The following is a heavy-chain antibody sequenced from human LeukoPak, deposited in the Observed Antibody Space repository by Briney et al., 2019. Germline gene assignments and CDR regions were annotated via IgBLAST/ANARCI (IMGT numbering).Heavy chain of an antibody. CDR1: GYSISSGYY. D-gene: IGHD2-21*02. CDR2: IYHSGST. V-gene: IGHV4-38-2*02. Sequence: SETLSLTCTVSGYSISSGYYWGWIRQPPGKGPEWIGSIYHSGSTYYNPSLKSRVTISVDTSKNQFSLKLSSVTAADTAVYYCARVANCGGDCYGFDYWGQGTLVTVSS. J-gene: IGHJ4*02. CDR3: ARVANCGGDCYGFDY.